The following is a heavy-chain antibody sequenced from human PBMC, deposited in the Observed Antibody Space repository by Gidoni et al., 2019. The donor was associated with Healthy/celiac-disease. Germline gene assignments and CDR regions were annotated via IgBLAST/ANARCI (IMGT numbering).Heavy chain of an antibody. CDR2: MNPNSGNT. CDR1: GYTFPRYD. Sequence: QVQLVQSGAEVKKPGASVTVYCKASGYTFPRYDINWVRQATGQGLEWMGWMNPNSGNTGYAQKFQGRVTMTRNTSISTAYMELSSLRSEDTAVYYCARGGYSYGVENWFDPWGQGTLVTVSS. CDR3: ARGGYSYGVENWFDP. V-gene: IGHV1-8*01. D-gene: IGHD5-18*01. J-gene: IGHJ5*02.